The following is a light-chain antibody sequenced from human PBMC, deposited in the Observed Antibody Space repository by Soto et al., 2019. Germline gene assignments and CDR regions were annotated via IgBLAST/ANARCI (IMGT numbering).Light chain of an antibody. CDR3: TSYTSSDAPYV. CDR1: SSDVGGYNY. V-gene: IGLV2-14*01. J-gene: IGLJ1*01. CDR2: VVS. Sequence: QSALTQPASVSGSPGQSITISCTGTSSDVGGYNYVSWYQQHPDKAPKLMIYVVSNRPSGVSNRFSGSKSRNTASLTISGLQAEDEADYYCTSYTSSDAPYVFGTRTKLTVL.